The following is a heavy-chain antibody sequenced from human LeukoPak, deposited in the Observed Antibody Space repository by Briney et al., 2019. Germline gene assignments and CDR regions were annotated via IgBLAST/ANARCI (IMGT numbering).Heavy chain of an antibody. CDR1: GGSISSYY. D-gene: IGHD3/OR15-3a*01. V-gene: IGHV4-59*12. Sequence: SETLSLTCTVSGGSISSYYWSWIRQPPGKGLEWIGYIYYSGSTNYNPSLKSRVTISIDTSKNQFSLKLSSVTAADTAVYFCARDPNSRDLKNDSWGQGTLVTVSS. CDR2: IYYSGST. CDR3: ARDPNSRDLKNDS. J-gene: IGHJ4*02.